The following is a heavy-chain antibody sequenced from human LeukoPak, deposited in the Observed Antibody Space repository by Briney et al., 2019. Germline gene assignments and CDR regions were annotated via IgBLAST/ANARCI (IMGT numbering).Heavy chain of an antibody. CDR2: ISPSFGTA. CDR1: GGTVSSYA. CDR3: ARGGRCLHVPYNWFDP. V-gene: IGHV1-69*05. J-gene: IGHJ5*02. Sequence: GSSVKVSCTASGGTVSSYAISWVRQAPGQGLEWMGGISPSFGTANYAQKFQGRVTITTDGSTSPAYTEPSRLRSEDTAGYDCARGGRCLHVPYNWFDPWGQGTLVPVSS. D-gene: IGHD5-24*01.